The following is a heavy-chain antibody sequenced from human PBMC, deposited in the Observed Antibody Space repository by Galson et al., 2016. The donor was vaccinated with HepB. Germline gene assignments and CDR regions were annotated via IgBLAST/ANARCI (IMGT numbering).Heavy chain of an antibody. D-gene: IGHD3-3*01. V-gene: IGHV3-11*06. CDR3: ARDFLTISAPGLGAFDP. Sequence: SLRLSCAASGFMFSDYYMSWIRQAPGKGLEWISYISYSGSHTYYADPVKGRFTISRDNAKNSLNLQMNNLRAEDTAVYSCARDFLTISAPGLGAFDPWGQGTLVTVSP. CDR1: GFMFSDYY. J-gene: IGHJ5*02. CDR2: ISYSGSHT.